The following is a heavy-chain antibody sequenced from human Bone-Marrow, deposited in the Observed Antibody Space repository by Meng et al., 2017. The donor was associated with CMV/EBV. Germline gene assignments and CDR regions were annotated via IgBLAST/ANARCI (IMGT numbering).Heavy chain of an antibody. Sequence: ASVKVSCKASGYTFTSYYMHWVRQAPGQGLEWMGWINPNSGRTNYAQKFQGRVTLTRDTSISTAYMDLSRLKSDDTSLYYCASYSNYGYWGQGKLFPVSS. CDR1: GYTFTSYY. V-gene: IGHV1-2*02. CDR3: ASYSNYGY. J-gene: IGHJ4*02. D-gene: IGHD4-11*01. CDR2: INPNSGRT.